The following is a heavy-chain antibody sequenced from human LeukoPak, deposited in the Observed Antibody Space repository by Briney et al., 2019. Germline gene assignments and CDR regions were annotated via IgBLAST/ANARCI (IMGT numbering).Heavy chain of an antibody. Sequence: SETLFLTCTVSGGSISDHYWSWIRQPSGKGLEWNGRIYSSGSANYSPSLKSRVSMSVDTSNNYFSLNLTSVTAADTALYFCARDVRYASGWSTPESWGQGILVTVSS. CDR3: ARDVRYASGWSTPES. D-gene: IGHD6-19*01. J-gene: IGHJ5*02. CDR1: GGSISDHY. V-gene: IGHV4-4*07. CDR2: IYSSGSA.